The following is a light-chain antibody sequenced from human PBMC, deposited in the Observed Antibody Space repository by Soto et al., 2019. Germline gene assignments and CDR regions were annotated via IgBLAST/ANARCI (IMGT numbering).Light chain of an antibody. CDR1: QTISSW. CDR3: QQYNTFST. V-gene: IGKV1-5*01. Sequence: DIQMTQSPSTLSASVGDRVTIPCRASQTISSWLAWYQQKPGKAPKLLIYDVSSLESGVPSRFSGSGSGTEFTLTISSLQPDDFATYYCQQYNTFSTFGQGTKVDI. J-gene: IGKJ1*01. CDR2: DVS.